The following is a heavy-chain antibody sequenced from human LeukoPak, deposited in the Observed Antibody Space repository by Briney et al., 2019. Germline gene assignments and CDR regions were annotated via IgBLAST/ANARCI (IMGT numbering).Heavy chain of an antibody. Sequence: GGSLRLSCAASGFTFSSYAMSWVRQAPGKGLEWVSSVSGSGGSTYYADSVKGRFTISRDNSKNTLYLQMHSLRAEDTAVYYCAKGSLYYYDSGGYRYFDYWGQGTLVTVSS. CDR2: VSGSGGST. CDR1: GFTFSSYA. D-gene: IGHD3-22*01. J-gene: IGHJ4*02. CDR3: AKGSLYYYDSGGYRYFDY. V-gene: IGHV3-23*01.